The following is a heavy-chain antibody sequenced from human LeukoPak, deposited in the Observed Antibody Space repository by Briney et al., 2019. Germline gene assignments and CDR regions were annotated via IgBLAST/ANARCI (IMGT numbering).Heavy chain of an antibody. CDR1: GYTFTSYG. Sequence: GASVKVSCKASGYTFTSYGISWVRQAPGQGLEWMGWISAYNGNTNYAQKLQGRVTMTTDTSTSTAYMELRSLGSDDTAVYYCARYRAYSSGWYGDFDYWGQGTLVTVSS. CDR3: ARYRAYSSGWYGDFDY. V-gene: IGHV1-18*01. D-gene: IGHD6-19*01. CDR2: ISAYNGNT. J-gene: IGHJ4*02.